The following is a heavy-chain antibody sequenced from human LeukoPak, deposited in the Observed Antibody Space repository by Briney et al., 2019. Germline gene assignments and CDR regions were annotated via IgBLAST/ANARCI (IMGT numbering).Heavy chain of an antibody. CDR2: IIPIFGTA. CDR1: GGTFSSYA. V-gene: IGHV1-69*13. J-gene: IGHJ6*02. Sequence: ASVKVSCKASGGTFSSYAISWVRQAPGQGLEWMGGIIPIFGTANYAQKFQGRVTITADESTSTAYMELSSLRSEDTAVYYCARGGDCGGNSGGYYYGMDVWGQGTTVTVSS. CDR3: ARGGDCGGNSGGYYYGMDV. D-gene: IGHD4-23*01.